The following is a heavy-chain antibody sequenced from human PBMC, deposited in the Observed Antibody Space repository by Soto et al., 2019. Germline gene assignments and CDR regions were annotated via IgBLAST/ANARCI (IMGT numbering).Heavy chain of an antibody. V-gene: IGHV4-30-4*01. Sequence: QVQLQESGPGLVKPSQTLSLTCTVSGGSISSGDYYWSWIRQPPGKGLEWIGYIYYSGSTYYNPSLKSRVTIPVDTSKNQFSLKLSSVTAADTAVYYCARASYCISTSCAPFLVDPWGQGTLVTVSS. D-gene: IGHD2-2*01. J-gene: IGHJ5*02. CDR2: IYYSGST. CDR1: GGSISSGDYY. CDR3: ARASYCISTSCAPFLVDP.